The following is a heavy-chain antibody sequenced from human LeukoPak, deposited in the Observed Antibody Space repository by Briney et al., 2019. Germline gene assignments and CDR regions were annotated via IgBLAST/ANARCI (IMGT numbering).Heavy chain of an antibody. Sequence: SETLSLTCAVYGGSFSGYYWSWIRQPPGKGLEWIGYIYYSGSTYYNPSLKSRVTISVDTSKNQFSLKLSSVTAADTAVYYCAKEDSSGSLRWGQGTLVTVSS. J-gene: IGHJ4*02. V-gene: IGHV4-59*06. CDR3: AKEDSSGSLR. D-gene: IGHD3-22*01. CDR1: GGSFSGYY. CDR2: IYYSGST.